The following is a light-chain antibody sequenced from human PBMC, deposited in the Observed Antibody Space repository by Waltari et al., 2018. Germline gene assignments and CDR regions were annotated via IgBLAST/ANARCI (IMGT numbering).Light chain of an antibody. J-gene: IGLJ1*01. V-gene: IGLV2-11*03. CDR2: DVN. Sequence: SVSGSPGQPVTISCTGTSSDVGGYKYVSWYQQHPGKAPKVMIYDVNKRPSGVPDRFSGSKSGKAASLTLSGIQAEDEADDYCCSFSCTYPFVLGTGTKVTVL. CDR3: CSFSCTYPFV. CDR1: SSDVGGYKY.